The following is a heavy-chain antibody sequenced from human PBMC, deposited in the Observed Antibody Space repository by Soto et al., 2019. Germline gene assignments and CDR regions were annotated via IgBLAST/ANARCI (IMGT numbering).Heavy chain of an antibody. J-gene: IGHJ4*02. CDR1: GFTFSNYW. D-gene: IGHD3-16*02. Sequence: GGSLRLSCAASGFTFSNYWMHWARQAPGKGLVWVSHINGGGSRKTYADSVKGRFTISRDTSKNTLYLQMNSLRSEDTAVYYCARAGGTYLDHWGQGTLVTVSS. V-gene: IGHV3-74*01. CDR2: INGGGSRK. CDR3: ARAGGTYLDH.